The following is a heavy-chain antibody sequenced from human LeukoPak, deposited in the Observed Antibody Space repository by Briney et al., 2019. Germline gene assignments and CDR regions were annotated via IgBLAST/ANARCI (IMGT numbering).Heavy chain of an antibody. D-gene: IGHD5-12*01. J-gene: IGHJ2*01. Sequence: SQTLSLICTVSGGSISSGSYYWSWIRQPAGKGLEWIGRIYTSGSTNYNPSLKSRVTISVDTSKNQFSLKLNSVTAADTAVYYCARDFLPPHYTATIRPDWYFDLWGRGTLVTVSS. V-gene: IGHV4-61*02. CDR2: IYTSGST. CDR1: GGSISSGSYY. CDR3: ARDFLPPHYTATIRPDWYFDL.